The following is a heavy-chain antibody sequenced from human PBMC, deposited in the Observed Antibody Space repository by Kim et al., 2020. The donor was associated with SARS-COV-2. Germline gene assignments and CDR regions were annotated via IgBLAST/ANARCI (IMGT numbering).Heavy chain of an antibody. D-gene: IGHD3-3*01. CDR1: GFTFSDYY. Sequence: GGSLRLSCAASGFTFSDYYMSWIRQAPGKGLEWVSYISSSGSTIYYADSVKGRFTISRDNAKNSLYLQMNSLRAEDTAVYYCARSRDFWSGYYKRGRTPRAFDIWGQGTMVTVSS. V-gene: IGHV3-11*01. CDR2: ISSSGSTI. CDR3: ARSRDFWSGYYKRGRTPRAFDI. J-gene: IGHJ3*02.